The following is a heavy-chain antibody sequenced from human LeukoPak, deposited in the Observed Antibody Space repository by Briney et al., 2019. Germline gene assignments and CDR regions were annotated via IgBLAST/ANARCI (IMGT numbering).Heavy chain of an antibody. CDR2: ISYDGSNK. V-gene: IGHV3-30-3*01. J-gene: IGHJ6*02. CDR1: GFTFGDYA. CDR3: AREVAVPYDFWSGYMESYGMDV. Sequence: GGSLRLSCTASGFTFGDYAMSWIRQAPGKGLEWVAVISYDGSNKYYADSVKGRFTISRDNSKNTLYLQMNSLRAEDTAVYYCAREVAVPYDFWSGYMESYGMDVWGQGTTVTVSS. D-gene: IGHD3-3*01.